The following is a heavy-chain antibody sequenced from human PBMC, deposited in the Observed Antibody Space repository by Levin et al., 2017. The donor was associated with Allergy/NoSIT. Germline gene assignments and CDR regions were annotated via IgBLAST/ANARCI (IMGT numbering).Heavy chain of an antibody. CDR2: ISAYNGNT. CDR3: ARTRRDGYKNWFDP. CDR1: GYTFTSYG. J-gene: IGHJ5*02. V-gene: IGHV1-18*01. Sequence: GESLKISCKASGYTFTSYGISWVRQAPGQGLEWMGWISAYNGNTNYAQKLQGRVTMTTDTSTSTAYMELRSLRSDDTAVYYCARTRRDGYKNWFDPWGQGTLVTVSS. D-gene: IGHD5-24*01.